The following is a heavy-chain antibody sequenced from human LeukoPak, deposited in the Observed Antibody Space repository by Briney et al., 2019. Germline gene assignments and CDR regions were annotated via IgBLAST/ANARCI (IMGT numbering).Heavy chain of an antibody. V-gene: IGHV1-2*02. CDR1: GYTFTGYY. CDR3: AREYYYDSSGYCPGY. D-gene: IGHD3-22*01. CDR2: INPNSGGT. Sequence: ASVKVSCKASGYTFTGYYMHWVRQAPGQGLEWIGWINPNSGGTNYAQKFQGRVTMTRDTSISTAYMELSRLRSDDTAVYYCAREYYYDSSGYCPGYWGQGTLVTVSS. J-gene: IGHJ4*02.